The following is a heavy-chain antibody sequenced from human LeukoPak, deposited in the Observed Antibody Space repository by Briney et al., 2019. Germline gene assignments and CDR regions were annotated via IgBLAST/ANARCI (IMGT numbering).Heavy chain of an antibody. CDR2: IWYDGSDK. D-gene: IGHD3-22*01. V-gene: IGHV3-33*01. CDR3: ARENYYDSSGLGD. Sequence: HSGGSLRLSCAASGFTFSSYGMHWVRQAPGKGLEWVAVIWYDGSDKYYADSVKGRFTISRDNAKNSLYLQMNSLRAEDTAVYYCARENYYDSSGLGDWGQGTLVTVSS. CDR1: GFTFSSYG. J-gene: IGHJ4*02.